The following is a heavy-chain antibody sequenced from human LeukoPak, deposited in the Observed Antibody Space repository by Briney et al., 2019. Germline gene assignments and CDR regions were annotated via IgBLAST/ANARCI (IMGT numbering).Heavy chain of an antibody. V-gene: IGHV4-38-2*02. CDR3: ARGLLDYDTVFDS. CDR2: IFRSGAA. CDR1: GYSIRSGSF. D-gene: IGHD2-21*02. J-gene: IGHJ4*02. Sequence: SETLSLTCTVSGYSIRSGSFWGWLRLPPRRGLEYIGTIFRSGAADYSPSLQSRVTMSVDTSKNQFSLKLNSVTAADTALYYCARGLLDYDTVFDSWGQGTLVTVSA.